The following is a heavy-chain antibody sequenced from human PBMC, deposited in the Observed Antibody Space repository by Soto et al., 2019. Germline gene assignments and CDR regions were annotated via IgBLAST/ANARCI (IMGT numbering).Heavy chain of an antibody. D-gene: IGHD4-17*01. J-gene: IGHJ6*03. V-gene: IGHV4-34*01. Sequence: SETLSLTCAVYGGSFSGYYWSWIRQPPGKGLEWIGEINHSGSTNYNPSLKSRVTISVDTSKNQFSLKLSSVTAADTAVYYCARATTDYGDYYYYYYYMDVWGKGTTVTV. CDR2: INHSGST. CDR1: GGSFSGYY. CDR3: ARATTDYGDYYYYYYYMDV.